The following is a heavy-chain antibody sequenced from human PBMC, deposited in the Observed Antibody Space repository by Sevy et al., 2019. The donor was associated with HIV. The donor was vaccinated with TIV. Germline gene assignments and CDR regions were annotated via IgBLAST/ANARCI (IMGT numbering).Heavy chain of an antibody. J-gene: IGHJ3*02. D-gene: IGHD5-18*01. CDR2: IRSSSSTI. CDR1: GFTFSSYS. V-gene: IGHV3-48*02. CDR3: ARVLNRYSYGTDAFDI. Sequence: GGSLRLSCAASGFTFSSYSMNWVRQAPGKGLEWVSYIRSSSSTIYYADSVKGRFTISRDNAKNSLYLQMNSLRDEDTAVYYCARVLNRYSYGTDAFDIWGQGTMVTVSS.